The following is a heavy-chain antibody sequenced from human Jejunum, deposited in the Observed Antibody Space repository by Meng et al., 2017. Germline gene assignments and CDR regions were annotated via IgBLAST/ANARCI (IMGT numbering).Heavy chain of an antibody. CDR2: IYSGGST. CDR3: ARRPHCPEGNCSWLDP. Sequence: EVQLVDSGGGLIQPGGSLRLSCAASGFIVSINYMGWVRQAPGKGLEWVSIIYSGGSTYYADSVKGRFTISRDNSKNTLYLQMNSLRAEDTAVYYCARRPHCPEGNCSWLDPWGQGTLVTVSS. D-gene: IGHD2-15*01. V-gene: IGHV3-53*01. CDR1: GFIVSINY. J-gene: IGHJ5*02.